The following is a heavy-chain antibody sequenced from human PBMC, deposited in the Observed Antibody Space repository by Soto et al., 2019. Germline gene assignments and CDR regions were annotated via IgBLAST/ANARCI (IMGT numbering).Heavy chain of an antibody. V-gene: IGHV1-46*01. D-gene: IGHD6-19*01. CDR3: ARIIGGSVAGYFDY. CDR1: GYTFTSYY. Sequence: GASVKVSCKASGYTFTSYYMHWVRQAPEQGLEWMGIINPSDGSTTYAQKFQGRVTMTRDTSTSTVYMGLSSLRSEDTAMYYCARIIGGSVAGYFDYWGRGTLVTVSS. CDR2: INPSDGST. J-gene: IGHJ4*02.